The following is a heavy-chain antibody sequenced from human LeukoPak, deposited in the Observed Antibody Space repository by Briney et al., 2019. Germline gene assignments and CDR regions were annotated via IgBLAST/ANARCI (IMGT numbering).Heavy chain of an antibody. V-gene: IGHV4-4*08. CDR2: IYNGGYT. J-gene: IGHJ4*02. Sequence: PSETLSLTCTVSGGSISSYYWSWIRQPPGKGLEWIGYIYNGGYTNYNPSLKSRVTILEDTSKNQFSLKLSSVTAADTAVYYCARDRGDSIVGADFDSWGQGTLVTVSS. CDR3: ARDRGDSIVGADFDS. CDR1: GGSISSYY. D-gene: IGHD1-26*01.